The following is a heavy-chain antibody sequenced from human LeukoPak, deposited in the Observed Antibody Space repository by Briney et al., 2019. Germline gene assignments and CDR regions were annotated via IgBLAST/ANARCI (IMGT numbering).Heavy chain of an antibody. J-gene: IGHJ4*02. CDR2: IYYSGST. CDR3: ARDWSSGSYSPLDY. D-gene: IGHD3-10*01. Sequence: SVTLSLTCTVSGGSISSSSYYWGWIRQPPGKGLEWIGSIYYSGSTYYNPSLKSRVTISVDTSKNQFSLKLSSVTAADTAVYYCARDWSSGSYSPLDYWGQGTLVTVSS. CDR1: GGSISSSSYY. V-gene: IGHV4-39*02.